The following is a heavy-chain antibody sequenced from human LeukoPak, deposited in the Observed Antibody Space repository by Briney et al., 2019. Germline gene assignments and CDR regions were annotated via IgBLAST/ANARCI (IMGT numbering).Heavy chain of an antibody. CDR1: GYTLTELS. J-gene: IGHJ6*02. CDR3: ALLTMVREVTQGTSVAGATYYYYYGMDV. CDR2: FDPEDGET. D-gene: IGHD3-10*01. Sequence: ASVKVSCKVSGYTLTELSMHWVRQAPGKGLEWMGGFDPEDGETIYAQKFQGRVTMTEDTSTDTAYMELSSLRSEDTAVYYCALLTMVREVTQGTSVAGATYYYYYGMDVWGQGTTVTVSS. V-gene: IGHV1-24*01.